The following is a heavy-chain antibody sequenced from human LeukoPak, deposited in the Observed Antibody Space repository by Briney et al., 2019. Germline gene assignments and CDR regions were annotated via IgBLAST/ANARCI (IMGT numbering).Heavy chain of an antibody. CDR3: ARADHGWYTFDY. J-gene: IGHJ4*02. Sequence: GGSLRLSCAASGSTFSSYAMHWVRQAPGKGLEWVAVIWYDGSNKYYADSVKGRFTISRDNSKNTLFLQMNSLRAEDTAVYYCARADHGWYTFDYWGQGTLVTVPS. CDR2: IWYDGSNK. CDR1: GSTFSSYA. D-gene: IGHD6-19*01. V-gene: IGHV3-33*01.